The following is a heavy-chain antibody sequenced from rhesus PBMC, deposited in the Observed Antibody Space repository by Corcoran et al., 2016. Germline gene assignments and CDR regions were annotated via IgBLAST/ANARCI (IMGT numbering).Heavy chain of an antibody. CDR2: IYWNDRK. CDR3: ARVDIAGTTYGDY. J-gene: IGHJ4*01. CDR1: GVSTSTTGTG. V-gene: IGHV2-95*01. Sequence: QVTLKEAGPALVKPTQTLTRTCTFSGVSTSTTGTGVGCIRQPPEKALEWLASIYWNDRKYYSTTLKSRLTISQDTSKNQVVLTMTNMDPVATATYYCARVDIAGTTYGDYWGQGVLVTVSS. D-gene: IGHD1-20*01.